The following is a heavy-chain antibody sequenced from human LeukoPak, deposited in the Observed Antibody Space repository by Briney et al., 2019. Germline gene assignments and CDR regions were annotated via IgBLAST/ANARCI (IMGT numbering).Heavy chain of an antibody. J-gene: IGHJ4*02. Sequence: ASMKVSCKASGYTFTSYGISWVRQAPGQGLEWMGWISAYNGNTNYAQKLQGRVTMTTDTSTSTAYMELRSLRSDDTAVYYCARDRRATVVRNPSIDYWGQGTLVTVSS. CDR1: GYTFTSYG. V-gene: IGHV1-18*01. CDR2: ISAYNGNT. D-gene: IGHD4-23*01. CDR3: ARDRRATVVRNPSIDY.